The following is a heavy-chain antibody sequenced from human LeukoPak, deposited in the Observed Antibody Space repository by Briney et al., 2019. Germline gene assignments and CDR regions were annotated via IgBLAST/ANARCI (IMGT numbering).Heavy chain of an antibody. D-gene: IGHD3-3*01. CDR3: ARAGTIFGVVPVFDY. Sequence: ASVKVSCKASGYTSTSYGISWVRQAPGQGLEWMGWINPNSGGTNYAQKFQGRVTMTRDTSISTAYMELSRLRSDDTAVYYCARAGTIFGVVPVFDYWGQGTLVTVSS. CDR2: INPNSGGT. V-gene: IGHV1-2*02. J-gene: IGHJ4*02. CDR1: GYTSTSYG.